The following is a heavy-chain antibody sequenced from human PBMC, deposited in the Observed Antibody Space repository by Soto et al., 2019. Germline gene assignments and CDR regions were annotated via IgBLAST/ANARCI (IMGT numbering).Heavy chain of an antibody. V-gene: IGHV3-64D*08. Sequence: GGSLRLSCSASGFTFSSYAMHWVRQAPGKGLEYVSAISSNGGSTYYADSVKGRFTISRDNSKNTLYLQMSSLRAEDTAVYYCVKVSADNVWLAVYYFDYWGQGTLVTVSS. J-gene: IGHJ4*02. CDR3: VKVSADNVWLAVYYFDY. D-gene: IGHD6-19*01. CDR1: GFTFSSYA. CDR2: ISSNGGST.